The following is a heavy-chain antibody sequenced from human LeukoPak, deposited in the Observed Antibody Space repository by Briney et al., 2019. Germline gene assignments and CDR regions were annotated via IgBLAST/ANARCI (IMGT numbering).Heavy chain of an antibody. D-gene: IGHD6-13*01. CDR3: ARGSSSGSSWYFDDYYYYMDV. Sequence: SETLSLTCAVYGGSFSGYYWSWIRQPPGKGLEWIGEINHSGSTNYNPSLKSRVTISVDTSKNQFSLKLSSVTAADTAVYYCARGSSSGSSWYFDDYYYYMDVWGKGTTVTVSS. CDR1: GGSFSGYY. CDR2: INHSGST. J-gene: IGHJ6*03. V-gene: IGHV4-34*01.